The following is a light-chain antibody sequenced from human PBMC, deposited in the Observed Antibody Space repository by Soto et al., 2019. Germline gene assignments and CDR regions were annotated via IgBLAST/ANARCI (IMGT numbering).Light chain of an antibody. CDR3: QQRSNWPPT. CDR1: QSVSSY. Sequence: EIVLTQSPATLSLSPGERATLSCRASQSVSSYLAWYQQKPGQAPRLLIYDASNRATGIPARFSGSGSGTDFTLTLSSLEPEDFAVHYCQQRSNWPPTFGGGTKVAIK. J-gene: IGKJ4*01. V-gene: IGKV3-11*01. CDR2: DAS.